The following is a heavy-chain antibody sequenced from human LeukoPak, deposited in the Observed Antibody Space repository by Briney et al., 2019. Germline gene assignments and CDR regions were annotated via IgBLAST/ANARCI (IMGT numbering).Heavy chain of an antibody. J-gene: IGHJ6*03. D-gene: IGHD3-22*01. CDR2: IYHSGST. CDR1: GGSISSSNW. Sequence: TSGTLSLTCAVSGGSISSSNWWSWVRQPPGKGLEWIGEIYHSGSTNYNPSLKSRVTISVDKSKNQFSLKLSSVTAADTAVYYCARVVIPRYYYYYMDVWGKGTTVTVSS. V-gene: IGHV4-4*02. CDR3: ARVVIPRYYYYYMDV.